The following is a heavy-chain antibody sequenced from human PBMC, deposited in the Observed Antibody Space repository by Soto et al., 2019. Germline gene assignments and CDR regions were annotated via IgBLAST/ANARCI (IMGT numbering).Heavy chain of an antibody. Sequence: PSETLSLTCTVSGGSISSYYWSWIRQPPGKGLEWIGYIYYSGSTNYNPSLKSRVTISVDTSKNQFSLKLSSVTAADTAVYYCARQSGRWLVLDPWGQGTLVTVSS. CDR2: IYYSGST. J-gene: IGHJ5*02. D-gene: IGHD6-19*01. CDR3: ARQSGRWLVLDP. CDR1: GGSISSYY. V-gene: IGHV4-59*08.